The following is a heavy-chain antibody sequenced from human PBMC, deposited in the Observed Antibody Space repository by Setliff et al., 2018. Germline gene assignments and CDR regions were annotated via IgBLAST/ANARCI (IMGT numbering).Heavy chain of an antibody. D-gene: IGHD2-15*01. V-gene: IGHV4-39*07. CDR3: ANGRLFWSAGSCYSGDWFDP. CDR2: FYLSGST. Sequence: SETLSLTCTVSGGSLSNNTYYWGWIRQAPGKGLEWIGSFYLSGSTYYNPSLKSRVTISVDTPKNQFSLQLMSVTAADTAVYYCANGRLFWSAGSCYSGDWFDPWGQGTLVTVSS. CDR1: GGSLSNNTYY. J-gene: IGHJ5*02.